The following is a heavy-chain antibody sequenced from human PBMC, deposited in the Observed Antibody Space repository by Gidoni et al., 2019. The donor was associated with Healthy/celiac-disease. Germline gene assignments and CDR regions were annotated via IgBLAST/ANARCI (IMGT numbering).Heavy chain of an antibody. CDR2: ISYDGSDK. CDR3: AKDGGTIITGTTWTD. Sequence: QVQLVESGGGVVQPGRSLRPSCVGSGFTFISYGMHWVRQAQGKWLGWVAVISYDGSDKYYADSVRGRFTVSRDNSKNTLYLQMNSLRAEDTAVYYCAKDGGTIITGTTWTDWGQGTLVTVSS. D-gene: IGHD1-20*01. J-gene: IGHJ4*02. CDR1: GFTFISYG. V-gene: IGHV3-30*18.